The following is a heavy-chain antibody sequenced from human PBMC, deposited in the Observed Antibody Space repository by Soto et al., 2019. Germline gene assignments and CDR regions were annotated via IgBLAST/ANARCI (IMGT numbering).Heavy chain of an antibody. Sequence: GGSLRLSCAASGFTFSSYGMHWVRQAPGKGLEWVAVISYDGSNKYYADSVKGRFTISRDNSKNTLYLQMNSLRAEDTAVYYCAKKSHPSITIFEVAVSDYYGMDVWGQGTTVTVSS. CDR3: AKKSHPSITIFEVAVSDYYGMDV. D-gene: IGHD3-3*01. CDR1: GFTFSSYG. V-gene: IGHV3-30*18. J-gene: IGHJ6*02. CDR2: ISYDGSNK.